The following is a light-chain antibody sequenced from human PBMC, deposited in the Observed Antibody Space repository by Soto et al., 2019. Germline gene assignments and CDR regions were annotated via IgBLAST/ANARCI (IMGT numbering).Light chain of an antibody. CDR3: QRYGGTPYT. CDR1: QDISDY. Sequence: DIQMTQSPSSLSASIGDRVTITCRASQDISDYLAWYQQKPGKVPNLLIYAASTLQSGVPSRVSGSESGTDFTLNIGTLPSEYIVTYYCQRYGGTPYTFGPRTKVDIK. J-gene: IGKJ3*01. V-gene: IGKV1-27*01. CDR2: AAS.